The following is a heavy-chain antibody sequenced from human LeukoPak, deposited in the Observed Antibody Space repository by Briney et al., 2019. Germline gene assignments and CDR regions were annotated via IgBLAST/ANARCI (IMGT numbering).Heavy chain of an antibody. CDR2: INPNSGGT. D-gene: IGHD3-22*01. CDR1: GYTFTGYY. CDR3: SSKYYYDSSGFDAFDI. V-gene: IGHV1-2*02. J-gene: IGHJ3*02. Sequence: ASVKVSRKASGYTFTGYYMHWVRQAPGQGLEWMGWINPNSGGTNYAQKFQGRVTMTRDTSISAAYMELSRLRSDDTAVYYCSSKYYYDSSGFDAFDIWGQGTMVTVSS.